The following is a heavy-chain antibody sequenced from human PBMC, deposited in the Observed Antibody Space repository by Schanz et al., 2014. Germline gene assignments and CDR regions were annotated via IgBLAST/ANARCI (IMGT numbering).Heavy chain of an antibody. CDR2: ISYSGVT. V-gene: IGHV4-31*03. J-gene: IGHJ4*02. D-gene: IGHD3-9*01. CDR1: GDSISSGGYY. CDR3: ARQFYDILTGYWFPYYFDY. Sequence: QVQLQESGPGLVKPSQTLSLTCTVSGDSISSGGYYWSWIRQHPGKGLEWIGYISYSGVTYYNPSFKSRVTSAVTTSKNQFSLRLSSVTAADTAVYYCARQFYDILTGYWFPYYFDYWGQGTLVTVSS.